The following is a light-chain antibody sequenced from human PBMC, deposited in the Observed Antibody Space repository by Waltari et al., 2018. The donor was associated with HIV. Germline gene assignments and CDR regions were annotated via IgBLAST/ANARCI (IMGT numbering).Light chain of an antibody. V-gene: IGLV4-69*02. J-gene: IGLJ3*02. CDR2: LTRDGSH. Sequence: QLVLTQSPSASASLGASVKLTCTLSSGHTNYAIAWHQQHPEKGPRYLMTLTRDGSHSKGAGFPVRFSGSSSGAERYLIISSLQSEDEADYYCQTWGTGIQVFGGGTKVTVL. CDR1: SGHTNYA. CDR3: QTWGTGIQV.